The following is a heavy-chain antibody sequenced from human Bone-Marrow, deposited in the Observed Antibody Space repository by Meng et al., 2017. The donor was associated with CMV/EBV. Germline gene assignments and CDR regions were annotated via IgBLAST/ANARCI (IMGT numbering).Heavy chain of an antibody. J-gene: IGHJ5*02. V-gene: IGHV3-13*01. CDR3: AKRRFDP. Sequence: GESLKISCAASGFTVSSNYMSWVRQAPGKGLEWVSAIGTAGDTYYPGSVKGQFTISRENAKNSLYLQMNSLRAEDTAVYYCAKRRFDPWGQGTLVTVSS. CDR2: IGTAGDT. CDR1: GFTVSSNY.